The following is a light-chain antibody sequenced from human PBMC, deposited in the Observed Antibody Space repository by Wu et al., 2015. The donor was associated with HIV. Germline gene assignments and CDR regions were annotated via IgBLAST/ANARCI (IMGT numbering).Light chain of an antibody. Sequence: DIQMTQSPSTLSASVGDRVALTCRASQSISSWLAWYRQKPGKAPELLIYKTSNLESGVPSRLSGSGSGTEFTLTISSLQPDDFATYYCQQYHTYPFTFGPGTKVDIK. CDR2: KTS. J-gene: IGKJ3*01. V-gene: IGKV1-5*03. CDR3: QQYHTYPFT. CDR1: QSISSW.